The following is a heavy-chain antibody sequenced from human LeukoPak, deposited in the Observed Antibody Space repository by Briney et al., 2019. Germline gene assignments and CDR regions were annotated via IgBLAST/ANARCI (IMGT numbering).Heavy chain of an antibody. D-gene: IGHD2-2*01. J-gene: IGHJ3*02. CDR2: INPSGGST. Sequence: GASVKVSCKASGYTFTSYYMHWVRQAPGQGLEWMGIINPSGGSTSYAQKFQGRVTMTRDTSTSTVYMELSSLRSEDTAVYYCARAGYCSSTSCLRVVDAFDIWGQGTMVTVSS. CDR3: ARAGYCSSTSCLRVVDAFDI. V-gene: IGHV1-46*01. CDR1: GYTFTSYY.